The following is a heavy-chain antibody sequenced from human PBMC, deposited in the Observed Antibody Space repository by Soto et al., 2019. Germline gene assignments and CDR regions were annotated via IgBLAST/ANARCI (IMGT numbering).Heavy chain of an antibody. V-gene: IGHV1-8*01. Sequence: QVQLVQSGAEVKKPGASGKVSCKASGYTFTSYDINWVRQATGQGLEWMGWMNPNSGNTGYAQKFQGRVTMTRNTSISTAYMELSSLRSEDTAVYYCARSYYDFWSGYPGGWFDPWGQGTLVTVSS. CDR1: GYTFTSYD. CDR2: MNPNSGNT. D-gene: IGHD3-3*01. CDR3: ARSYYDFWSGYPGGWFDP. J-gene: IGHJ5*02.